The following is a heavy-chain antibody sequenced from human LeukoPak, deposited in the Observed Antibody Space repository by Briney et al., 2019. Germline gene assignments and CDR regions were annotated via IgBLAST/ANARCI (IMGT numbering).Heavy chain of an antibody. CDR3: AKCPPYCTNGVCYTQKYYFDY. CDR1: GFTFSNYA. D-gene: IGHD2-8*01. J-gene: IGHJ4*02. Sequence: GGSLRLSCAASGFTFSNYAMSWVRQAPGTGLEWVSRISGSGGSTYYADSVKGRFTVSRDNSKNTLYLQMNSLRAEDTAVYYCAKCPPYCTNGVCYTQKYYFDYWGQGTLVTVSS. V-gene: IGHV3-23*01. CDR2: ISGSGGST.